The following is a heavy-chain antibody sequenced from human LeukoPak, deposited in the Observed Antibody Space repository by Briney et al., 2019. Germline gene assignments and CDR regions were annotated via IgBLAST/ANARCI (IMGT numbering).Heavy chain of an antibody. Sequence: GGSLRLSCAASGFTFDDYAMHWVRQAPGKGLEWVSGISWNSGSIGYADSVKGRFTISRDNARNTLFLQMDSLRVDDTAIYYCAREEARVEGEDAFDVWGRGTMVIVSS. J-gene: IGHJ3*01. D-gene: IGHD3-16*01. CDR1: GFTFDDYA. V-gene: IGHV3-9*01. CDR2: ISWNSGSI. CDR3: AREEARVEGEDAFDV.